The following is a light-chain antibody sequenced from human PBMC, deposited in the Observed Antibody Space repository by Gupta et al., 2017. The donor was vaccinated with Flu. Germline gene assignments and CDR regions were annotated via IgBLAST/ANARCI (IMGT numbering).Light chain of an antibody. V-gene: IGLV2-23*01. CDR1: TSDFGSYVL. CDR2: EGT. CDR3: CSYVETTRWV. J-gene: IGLJ3*02. Sequence: QSALTQPASVSGSPGPSITISCTGTTSDFGSYVLVSWYQHHPGKARKLIIYEGTERPAGVSTRFSGSKSGNTASLTISGLQTEDEADYYCCSYVETTRWVFGGGTKVTVL.